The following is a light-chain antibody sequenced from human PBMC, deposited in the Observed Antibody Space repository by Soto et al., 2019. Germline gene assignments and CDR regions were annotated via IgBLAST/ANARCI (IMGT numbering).Light chain of an antibody. CDR1: QSVSSNY. CDR2: GAS. Sequence: EIVLTQSPGTLSLSPGERASLSCRASQSVSSNYLAWFQQKPGQAPRLLISGASSRATGIPDRFSGSGSGTDFTLTISRLEPEDFAVYYCQQYGSSSWTFGQGTKVDIK. J-gene: IGKJ1*01. CDR3: QQYGSSSWT. V-gene: IGKV3-20*01.